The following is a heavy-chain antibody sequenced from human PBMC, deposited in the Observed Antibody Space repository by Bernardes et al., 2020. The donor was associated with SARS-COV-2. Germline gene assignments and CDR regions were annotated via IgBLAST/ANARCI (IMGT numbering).Heavy chain of an antibody. CDR1: GFTFSSYG. Sequence: GGSLRLSCAASGFTFSSYGMHWVRQAPGKGLEWVGVIWYDGSNKYYADSVKGRFTISRDNSKNTLYLQMNSLRAEETAVYYCARGTLISSWYKTQGDYWGKGTLVTGSS. V-gene: IGHV3-33*01. CDR3: ARGTLISSWYKTQGDY. CDR2: IWYDGSNK. D-gene: IGHD6-13*01. J-gene: IGHJ4*02.